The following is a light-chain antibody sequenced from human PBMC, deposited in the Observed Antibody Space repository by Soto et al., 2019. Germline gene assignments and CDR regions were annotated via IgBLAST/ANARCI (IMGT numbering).Light chain of an antibody. J-gene: IGKJ5*01. CDR1: HSFSIH. Sequence: IVMTQSPATLSVSPGGRVTLSCTTIHSFSIHIAWYQQKPGPSPSLLIYVASTRPTGIPSRFSGSGSGADFTLTISNLQSEDFAVYYCQQYTNWPPITFGQGTRLEIK. CDR3: QQYTNWPPIT. V-gene: IGKV3-15*01. CDR2: VAS.